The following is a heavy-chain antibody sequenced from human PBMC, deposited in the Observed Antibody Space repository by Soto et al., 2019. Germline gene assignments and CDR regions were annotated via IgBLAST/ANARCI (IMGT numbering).Heavy chain of an antibody. J-gene: IGHJ6*02. V-gene: IGHV1-69*05. Sequence: SVKVSCKASGGTFSSYAISWVRQAPGQGLEWMGGIIPIFGTANYAQKFQGRVTMTTDTSTSTAYMELRSLRSDDTAVYYCAREAGLGYCSGGSCSADYYYYGMDVWGQGTTVTVSS. CDR3: AREAGLGYCSGGSCSADYYYYGMDV. CDR1: GGTFSSYA. D-gene: IGHD2-15*01. CDR2: IIPIFGTA.